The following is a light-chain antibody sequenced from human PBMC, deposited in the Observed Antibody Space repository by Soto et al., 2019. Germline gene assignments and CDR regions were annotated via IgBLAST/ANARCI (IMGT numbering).Light chain of an antibody. Sequence: ALQMTQAPASLSASVGDRVTITCRASQGIRNDLGWYQQKPGKAPKLLIYAASSVQSGVPSRFSGSGSGTDFTLTISSLQPEDFATYYCLQDYNSPRTFRQGTKVEIK. CDR3: LQDYNSPRT. V-gene: IGKV1-6*01. CDR2: AAS. J-gene: IGKJ1*01. CDR1: QGIRND.